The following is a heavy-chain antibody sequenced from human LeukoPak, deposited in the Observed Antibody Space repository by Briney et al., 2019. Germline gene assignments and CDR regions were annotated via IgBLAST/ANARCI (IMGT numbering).Heavy chain of an antibody. CDR1: GGSISGYY. D-gene: IGHD6-19*01. CDR2: IYYSGST. V-gene: IGHV4-59*01. Sequence: PSETLSLTCTVSGGSISGYYWSWIRQPPEKGLEWIGYIYYSGSTNYNPSLRSRVTISVDTSKNQFSLKVSSVTAADTAVYYCARNMYSSNFDYWGQGTLVTVSS. J-gene: IGHJ4*02. CDR3: ARNMYSSNFDY.